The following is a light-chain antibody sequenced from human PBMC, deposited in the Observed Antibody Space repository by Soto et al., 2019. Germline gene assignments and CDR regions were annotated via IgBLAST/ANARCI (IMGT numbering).Light chain of an antibody. CDR2: ATS. V-gene: IGKV3-20*01. Sequence: IVLTQSPGTLSLSPGERATVSCRASETIGRAYFAWYQHRPGRTPRLVLSATSNRAAGIPDRFGGSGSGADFSLTISGGEPEDVAVYYCHQYATSPFPFGQGTKLEI. CDR1: ETIGRAY. J-gene: IGKJ2*01. CDR3: HQYATSPFP.